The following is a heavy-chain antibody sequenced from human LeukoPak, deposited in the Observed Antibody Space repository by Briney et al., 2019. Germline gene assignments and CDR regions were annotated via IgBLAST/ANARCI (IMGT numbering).Heavy chain of an antibody. J-gene: IGHJ4*02. CDR1: GGSISSGGYY. V-gene: IGHV4-31*03. D-gene: IGHD3-3*01. CDR2: IYYSGST. CDR3: ARAPYDFWSGYSQLYFDY. Sequence: SQTLSLTCTVSGGSISSGGYYWSWIRQHPGKGLEWIGYIYYSGSTYYNPSLKSRVTISVDTSKNQFSLKLSSVTAADTAVYYCARAPYDFWSGYSQLYFDYWGQGTLVTVPS.